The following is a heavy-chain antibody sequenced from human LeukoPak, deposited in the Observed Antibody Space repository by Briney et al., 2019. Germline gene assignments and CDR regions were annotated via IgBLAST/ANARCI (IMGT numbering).Heavy chain of an antibody. CDR2: ISYDGSNK. V-gene: IGHV3-30-3*01. J-gene: IGHJ5*02. D-gene: IGHD3-22*01. CDR3: ARVLSGSWDWFDP. CDR1: GFTFSSYA. Sequence: GGSLRLSCAASGFTFSSYAMHWVRQAPGKGLEWVAVISYDGSNKYYADSVKGRFTISRDNSKNTLYLQMNSLRAEDTAVYYCARVLSGSWDWFDPWGQGTLVTVSS.